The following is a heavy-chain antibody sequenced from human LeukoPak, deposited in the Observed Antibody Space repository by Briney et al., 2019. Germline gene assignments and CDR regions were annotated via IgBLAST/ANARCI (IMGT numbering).Heavy chain of an antibody. CDR3: ARSRDFWSDGYFDY. J-gene: IGHJ4*02. D-gene: IGHD3-3*01. CDR1: GGSISSGGYY. Sequence: SETLSLTCTVSGGSISSGGYYWSWIRQPPGKGLEWIGYIYHSGSTYYNPSLKSRVTISVDRSKNQFSLKLSSVTAADTAVYYSARSRDFWSDGYFDYWGQGTLVTVSS. CDR2: IYHSGST. V-gene: IGHV4-30-2*01.